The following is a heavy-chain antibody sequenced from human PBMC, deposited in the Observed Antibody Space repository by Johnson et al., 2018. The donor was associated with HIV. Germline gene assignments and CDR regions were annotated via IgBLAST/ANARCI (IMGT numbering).Heavy chain of an antibody. Sequence: QVQLMESGGGVVQPGRSLRLSCAASGFTFSRYAMHWVRQAPGKGLEWVAVISYDGSNKYYADSVKGPFTISRDNSKNTLDLQMNRLRAQEPAVYYCARDWEGYAFDIWGQGTMVTVSS. CDR3: ARDWEGYAFDI. CDR1: GFTFSRYA. CDR2: ISYDGSNK. J-gene: IGHJ3*02. D-gene: IGHD1-26*01. V-gene: IGHV3-30-3*01.